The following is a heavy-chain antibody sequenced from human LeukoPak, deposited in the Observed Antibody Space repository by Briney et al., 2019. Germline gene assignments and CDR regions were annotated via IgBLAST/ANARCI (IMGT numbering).Heavy chain of an antibody. D-gene: IGHD4-17*01. CDR2: ITDSGRKA. V-gene: IGHV3-23*01. CDR1: GLTFSNYA. J-gene: IGHJ4*02. Sequence: GGSLRLSCAASGLTFSNYAMNWVRQASGRGLEWVSGITDSGRKAYYADSVKGRFSISRDNSKNTVYLQMSDLRAEDTAVYYCAKITKATTPNYWGQGTLVTVSS. CDR3: AKITKATTPNY.